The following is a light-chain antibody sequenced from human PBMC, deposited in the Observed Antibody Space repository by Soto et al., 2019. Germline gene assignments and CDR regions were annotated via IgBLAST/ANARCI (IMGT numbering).Light chain of an antibody. CDR2: DVS. CDR1: SSDVGGYNY. Sequence: LAQPRSVSGSPGQSVTISCTGTSSDVGGYNYVSWYQQHPGKAPKLMIYDVSKRPSGVPDRFSGSKSGNTASLTISGLQAEDEADYYCCSYAGSYTYVFGTGTRSPS. CDR3: CSYAGSYTYV. J-gene: IGLJ1*01. V-gene: IGLV2-11*01.